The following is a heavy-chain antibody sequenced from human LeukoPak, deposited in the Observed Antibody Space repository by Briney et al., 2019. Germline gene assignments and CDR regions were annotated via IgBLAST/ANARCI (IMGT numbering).Heavy chain of an antibody. CDR3: AKGDPSGY. CDR1: GFTFSSSA. D-gene: IGHD6-25*01. J-gene: IGHJ1*01. CDR2: MSGSGGGT. Sequence: PGXSLRLSCAASGFTFSSSAMSWVRQTPGKGLEWVSTMSGSGGGTYYADSVKGRFTVSRDNSKNTLYLQMTYLRAEDTAVYYCAKGDPSGYWGQGTLVTVSS. V-gene: IGHV3-23*01.